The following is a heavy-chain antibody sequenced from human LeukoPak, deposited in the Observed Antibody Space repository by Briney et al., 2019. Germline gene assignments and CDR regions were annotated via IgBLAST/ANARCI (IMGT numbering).Heavy chain of an antibody. CDR2: ISGSGGST. Sequence: GGSLRLSCAASGFTFSSYAMSWVRQAPGKGLEWVSAISGSGGSTYYADSVKGRFTIPRDNSKNTLYLQMNSLRAEDTAVYYCAKGTISSGYYFDYWGQGTLVTVSS. CDR3: AKGTISSGYYFDY. V-gene: IGHV3-23*01. J-gene: IGHJ4*02. CDR1: GFTFSSYA. D-gene: IGHD1/OR15-1a*01.